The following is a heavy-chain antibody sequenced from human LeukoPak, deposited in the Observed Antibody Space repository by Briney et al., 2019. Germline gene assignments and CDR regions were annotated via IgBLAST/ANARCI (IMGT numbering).Heavy chain of an antibody. D-gene: IGHD2-21*01. J-gene: IGHJ4*02. CDR1: GFTFSRYG. V-gene: IGHV3-33*01. CDR3: APLSPID. Sequence: SGGSLRLSCAASGFTFSRYGMHWVRQAPGKGLEWVAVIWSDGSNKYHADSVKGRFTISRDNSKNSLYLQMNSLKTEDTAVYYCAPLSPIDWGQGTLVTVSS. CDR2: IWSDGSNK.